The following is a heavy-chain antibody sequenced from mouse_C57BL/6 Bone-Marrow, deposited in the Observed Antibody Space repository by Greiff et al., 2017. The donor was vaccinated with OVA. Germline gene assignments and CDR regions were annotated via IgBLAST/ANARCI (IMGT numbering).Heavy chain of an antibody. J-gene: IGHJ4*01. CDR1: GYTFTSYD. CDR3: YYYGSREPLLYAMDY. V-gene: IGHV1-85*01. Sequence: QVQLQQSGPELVKPGASVKLSCKASGYTFTSYDINWVKQRPGQGLEWIGWIYPRDGSTKYNEKFKGKATLTVDTSSSTAYMELHSLTSEDSAVYFCYYYGSREPLLYAMDYWGQGTSVTVSS. D-gene: IGHD1-1*01. CDR2: IYPRDGST.